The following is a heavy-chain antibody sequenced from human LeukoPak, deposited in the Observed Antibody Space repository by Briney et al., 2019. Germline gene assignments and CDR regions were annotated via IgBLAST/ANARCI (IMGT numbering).Heavy chain of an antibody. CDR2: IKEDGSEK. J-gene: IGHJ4*02. CDR1: GFTFSSYW. Sequence: GGSLRPSCAASGFTFSSYWMSWVRQAPGKGLEWVANIKEDGSEKYYVDSVKGRFTISRDNAKNSLYLQMNSLRAEDTAVYYCAREKTRYCSGGSCYSGYYFDYWGQGTLVTVSS. V-gene: IGHV3-7*01. D-gene: IGHD2-15*01. CDR3: AREKTRYCSGGSCYSGYYFDY.